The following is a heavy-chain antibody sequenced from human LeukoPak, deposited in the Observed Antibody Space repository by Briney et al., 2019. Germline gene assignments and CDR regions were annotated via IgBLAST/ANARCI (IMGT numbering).Heavy chain of an antibody. CDR2: ISSSGSTI. Sequence: GGSLRLSCAASGFTFSDYYMSWLRQAPGKGLEWVSYISSSGSTIYYADSVKGRFTISRDNAKNSLYLQVNSLRAEDTAVYYCARRFSYDISGYYGDGFDFWGQGTMVTVSS. J-gene: IGHJ3*01. D-gene: IGHD3-22*01. CDR3: ARRFSYDISGYYGDGFDF. CDR1: GFTFSDYY. V-gene: IGHV3-11*01.